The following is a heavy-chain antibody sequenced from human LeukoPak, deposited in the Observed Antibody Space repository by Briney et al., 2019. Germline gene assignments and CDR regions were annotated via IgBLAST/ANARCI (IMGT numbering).Heavy chain of an antibody. Sequence: PGGSLRLSCVASGFTFSDYRMTWVRQAPGKGLEWVANIKEDGSVKYYVDSVKVRFSISRDNAKNSLYLQLNSLRVEDTAVYYCATEGTDGRGSFGWFDSWGQGTLVTVSS. V-gene: IGHV3-7*01. J-gene: IGHJ5*01. CDR3: ATEGTDGRGSFGWFDS. D-gene: IGHD3-10*01. CDR2: IKEDGSVK. CDR1: GFTFSDYR.